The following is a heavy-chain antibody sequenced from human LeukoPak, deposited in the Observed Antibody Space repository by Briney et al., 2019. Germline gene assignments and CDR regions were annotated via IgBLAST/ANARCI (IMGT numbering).Heavy chain of an antibody. D-gene: IGHD2-15*01. V-gene: IGHV1-18*04. CDR2: ISAYNGNT. CDR1: GGTFSSYA. CDR3: AREGAVAAHNWFDP. Sequence: ASVKVSCKASGGTFSSYAFSWVRQAPGQGLEWMGWISAYNGNTNYAQKLQGRVTMTTDTSTSTAYMELRSLRSDDTAVYYCAREGAVAAHNWFDPWGQGTLVTVSS. J-gene: IGHJ5*02.